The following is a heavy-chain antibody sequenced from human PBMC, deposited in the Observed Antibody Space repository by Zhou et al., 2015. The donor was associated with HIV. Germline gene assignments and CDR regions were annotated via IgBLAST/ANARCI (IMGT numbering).Heavy chain of an antibody. V-gene: IGHV1-18*01. J-gene: IGHJ5*02. CDR1: GYTFTSYG. CDR3: ARDVRRWLQQLYNWFDP. CDR2: ISAYNGNT. D-gene: IGHD5-24*01. Sequence: QVQLVQSGAEVKKPGASVKVSCKASGYTFTSYGISWVRQAPGQGLEWMGWISAYNGNTNYAQKLQGRVTMTTDTSTSTAYMELRSLRSDDTAVYYCARDVRRWLQQLYNWFDPWGQGTLVTVSS.